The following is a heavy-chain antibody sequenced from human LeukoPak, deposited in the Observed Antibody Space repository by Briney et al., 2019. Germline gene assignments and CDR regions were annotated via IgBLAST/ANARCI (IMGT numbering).Heavy chain of an antibody. CDR3: ARDKEMAYYYGMDV. V-gene: IGHV1-3*01. D-gene: IGHD5-24*01. Sequence: ASVKVSCKASGYTFTGYYMHWVRQAPGQRLEWMGWINAGNGNTKYSQKFQGRVTITRDTSASTAYMELSSLRSEDTAVYYCARDKEMAYYYGMDVWGQGTTVAVSS. J-gene: IGHJ6*02. CDR1: GYTFTGYY. CDR2: INAGNGNT.